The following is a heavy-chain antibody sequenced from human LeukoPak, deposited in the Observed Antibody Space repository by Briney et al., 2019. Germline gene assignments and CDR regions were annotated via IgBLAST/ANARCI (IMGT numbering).Heavy chain of an antibody. CDR1: GFTSSSYA. CDR2: ISGSGGIT. V-gene: IGHV3-23*01. CDR3: AKRDSSSWYYFDY. J-gene: IGHJ4*02. Sequence: PRGSLRLSCAASGFTSSSYAMSSVRQAPGKRMEWVSAISGSGGITYYADSVKGRFTISRDNSKNTLYLQMKSLRAEDTAVYYCAKRDSSSWYYFDYWGQGTLATVSA. D-gene: IGHD6-13*01.